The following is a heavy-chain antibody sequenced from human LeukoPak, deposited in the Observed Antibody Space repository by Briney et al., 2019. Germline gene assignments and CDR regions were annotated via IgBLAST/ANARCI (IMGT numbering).Heavy chain of an antibody. J-gene: IGHJ1*01. CDR3: ARDRYFQY. D-gene: IGHD1-14*01. Sequence: GGSLRLSCAASGFTFSSYWMSWVRQAPGKGLEWVANIKHDGSEKHYVNSVKGRFTISRDNAKNSLHLQMNSLRAEDTAVYYCARDRYFQYWGQGTLVTVSS. V-gene: IGHV3-7*01. CDR1: GFTFSSYW. CDR2: IKHDGSEK.